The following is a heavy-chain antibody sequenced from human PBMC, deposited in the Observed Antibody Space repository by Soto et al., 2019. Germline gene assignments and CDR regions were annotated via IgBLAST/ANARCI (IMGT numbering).Heavy chain of an antibody. Sequence: GGSLRLSCAASGFTFSSYSMNWVRQAPGKGLEWVSSISSSSSYIYYADSVKGRFTISRDNAKNSLYLQMNSLRAEDTAVYYCARVGQYYYDSSGYYYYYGMDVWGQGTTVTVSS. CDR2: ISSSSSYI. V-gene: IGHV3-21*01. D-gene: IGHD3-22*01. CDR3: ARVGQYYYDSSGYYYYYGMDV. CDR1: GFTFSSYS. J-gene: IGHJ6*02.